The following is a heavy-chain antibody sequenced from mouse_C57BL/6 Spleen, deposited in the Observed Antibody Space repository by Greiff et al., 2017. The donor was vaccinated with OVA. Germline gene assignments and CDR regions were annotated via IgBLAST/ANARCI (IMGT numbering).Heavy chain of an antibody. CDR2: ISSGSSTI. CDR1: GFTFSDYG. D-gene: IGHD4-1*01. J-gene: IGHJ1*03. V-gene: IGHV5-17*01. Sequence: EVKLLESGGGLVKPGGSLKLSCAASGFTFSDYGMHWVRQAPEQGLEWVAYISSGSSTIYYADTVKGRFTISRDNAKNTLFLQMTSLRAEDTGMYYCARDWDWYFDVWGTGTTVTVSS. CDR3: ARDWDWYFDV.